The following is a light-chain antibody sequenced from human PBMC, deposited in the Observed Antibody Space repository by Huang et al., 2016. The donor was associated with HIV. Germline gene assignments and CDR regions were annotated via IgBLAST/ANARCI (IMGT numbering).Light chain of an antibody. V-gene: IGKV3-20*01. Sequence: EIVLTQSPGTLSLSPGERAILSCRASQSLNRGFLAWYRQRPGQAPQLLIYDASSRAADGADRFVGRGSGTDFTLTINGLDPGDVGVFFCHHYGATQWAFGQGTRVEVK. CDR2: DAS. CDR3: HHYGATQWA. CDR1: QSLNRGF. J-gene: IGKJ1*01.